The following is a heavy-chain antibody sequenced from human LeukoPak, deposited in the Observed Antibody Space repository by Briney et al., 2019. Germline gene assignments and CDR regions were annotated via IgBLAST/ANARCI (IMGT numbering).Heavy chain of an antibody. CDR1: GYTFTSYG. Sequence: ASVKVSCKASGYTFTSYGISWVRQAPGQGLEWMGWISTYNGNTNYAQKLQGRVTMTTDTSTSTAYMELSSLRSDDTAVYYCARQRLLSIVVVPAAYDYWGQGTLVTVSS. D-gene: IGHD2-2*01. CDR2: ISTYNGNT. V-gene: IGHV1-18*01. J-gene: IGHJ4*02. CDR3: ARQRLLSIVVVPAAYDY.